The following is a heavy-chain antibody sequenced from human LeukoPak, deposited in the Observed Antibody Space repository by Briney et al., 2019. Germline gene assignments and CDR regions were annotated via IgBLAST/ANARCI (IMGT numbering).Heavy chain of an antibody. J-gene: IGHJ2*01. Sequence: GGSLRLSCAASGFTFRSYSMNWVRQAPGKGLEWVSSISSSSSYIYYADSVKGRFTISRDNAKNSLYLQMNSLRVEDTAVYYCARAEEDDDSSYWSFDLWGRGTLVTVSS. CDR2: ISSSSSYI. CDR1: GFTFRSYS. D-gene: IGHD4-11*01. CDR3: ARAEEDDDSSYWSFDL. V-gene: IGHV3-21*01.